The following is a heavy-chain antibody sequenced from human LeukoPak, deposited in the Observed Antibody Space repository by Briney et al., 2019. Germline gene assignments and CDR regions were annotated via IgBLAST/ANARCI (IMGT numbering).Heavy chain of an antibody. CDR3: AKDSGGLLWFGEFDY. Sequence: GGSLRLSCAASGFTFSSYAMSWVRQAPGKGLEWVSAISGSGGSTYYADSVKGRFTISRDNSKNSLYLQMNSLRTEDTALYYCAKDSGGLLWFGEFDYWGQGTLVTVSS. V-gene: IGHV3-23*01. D-gene: IGHD3-10*01. CDR2: ISGSGGST. CDR1: GFTFSSYA. J-gene: IGHJ4*02.